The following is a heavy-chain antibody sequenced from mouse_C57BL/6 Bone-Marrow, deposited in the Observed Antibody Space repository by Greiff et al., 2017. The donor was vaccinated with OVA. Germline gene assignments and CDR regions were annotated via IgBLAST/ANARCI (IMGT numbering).Heavy chain of an antibody. J-gene: IGHJ2*01. Sequence: EVQLQESGGGLVKPGGSLKLSCAASGFTFSDYGMHWVRQAPEKGLEWVAYISSGSSTIYYADTVKGRFTISRDNAKNTLFLQMTSLRSEDTAMYYCARGGPPNYFDYWGQGTTLTVSS. V-gene: IGHV5-17*01. CDR3: ARGGPPNYFDY. CDR2: ISSGSSTI. CDR1: GFTFSDYG. D-gene: IGHD6-1*01.